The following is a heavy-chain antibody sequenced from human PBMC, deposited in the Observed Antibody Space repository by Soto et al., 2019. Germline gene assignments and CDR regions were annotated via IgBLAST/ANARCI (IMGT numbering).Heavy chain of an antibody. CDR1: GYRFTNYW. Sequence: PGESLKISCKGSGYRFTNYWIGWVRQMPGKGLEWMGIIYPGDSDTRYSPSFQGQVTISADKSINTAYLQWSSLKASDTAMYYCARDYCSGNTCYEFVYWGQGTQVTVSS. J-gene: IGHJ4*02. D-gene: IGHD2-15*01. CDR2: IYPGDSDT. V-gene: IGHV5-51*01. CDR3: ARDYCSGNTCYEFVY.